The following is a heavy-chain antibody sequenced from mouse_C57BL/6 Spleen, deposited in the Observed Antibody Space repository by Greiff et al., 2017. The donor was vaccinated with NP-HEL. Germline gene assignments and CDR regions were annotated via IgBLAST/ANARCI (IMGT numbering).Heavy chain of an antibody. J-gene: IGHJ1*03. CDR2: IWSGGST. CDR1: GFSLTSYG. D-gene: IGHD1-1*01. V-gene: IGHV2-2*01. CDR3: ARGNYYGFDV. Sequence: QVQLKQSGPGLVQPSQSLSITCTVSGFSLTSYGVHWVRQSPGKGLEWLGVIWSGGSTDYNAAFISRLSISKDNSKSQVFFKMNSLQADDTAIYYCARGNYYGFDVWGTGTTVTVSS.